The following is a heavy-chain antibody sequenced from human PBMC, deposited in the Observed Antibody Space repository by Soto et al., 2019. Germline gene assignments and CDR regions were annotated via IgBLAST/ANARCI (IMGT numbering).Heavy chain of an antibody. J-gene: IGHJ4*02. Sequence: GGSLRLSCAASGFTFSSYAMSWVRQAPGKGLEWVSVISGSGGSTYYADSVKGRFTISRDNSKNTLYLQMNSLRAEDTAVYYCEKGRIAAAGPYYWGQGTLVTVSS. CDR2: ISGSGGST. CDR3: EKGRIAAAGPYY. D-gene: IGHD6-13*01. CDR1: GFTFSSYA. V-gene: IGHV3-23*01.